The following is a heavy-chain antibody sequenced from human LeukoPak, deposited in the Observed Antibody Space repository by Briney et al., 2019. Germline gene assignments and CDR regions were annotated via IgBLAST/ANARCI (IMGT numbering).Heavy chain of an antibody. J-gene: IGHJ5*02. Sequence: RTSETLSLTCTVSGGSISSYYWSWIRQPPGKGLEWIGYIYYSGSTNYNPSLKSRVTISVDTSKNQFSLKLSSVTAADTAVYYCARGGAGYSSSWKTWGQGTLVTVSS. CDR2: IYYSGST. D-gene: IGHD6-13*01. V-gene: IGHV4-59*08. CDR3: ARGGAGYSSSWKT. CDR1: GGSISSYY.